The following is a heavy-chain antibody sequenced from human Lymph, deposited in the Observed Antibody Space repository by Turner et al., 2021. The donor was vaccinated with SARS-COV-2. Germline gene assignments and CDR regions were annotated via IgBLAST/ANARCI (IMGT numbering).Heavy chain of an antibody. CDR1: GFTFSNYG. Sequence: QVQLVESGGGVDQPGRSLRLPCAASGFTFSNYGIHWVRQAPGKGLEWVAVIWYDGSNKYYADSVKGRFTISRDNSKNTLYLQMNSLRAEDTAVYYCAREGYFYDTSRAFDIWGQGTMVTVSS. V-gene: IGHV3-33*01. CDR2: IWYDGSNK. CDR3: AREGYFYDTSRAFDI. D-gene: IGHD3-22*01. J-gene: IGHJ3*02.